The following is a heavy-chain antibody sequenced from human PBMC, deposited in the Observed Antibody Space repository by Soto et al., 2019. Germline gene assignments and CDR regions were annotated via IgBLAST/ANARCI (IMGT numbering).Heavy chain of an antibody. J-gene: IGHJ6*02. CDR2: IIPIFGTA. D-gene: IGHD2-21*02. CDR1: GGTFSSYA. V-gene: IGHV1-69*13. CDR3: ASGDPNIVVVTADYYYGMDV. Sequence: SVKVSCKASGGTFSSYAISWVRQAPGQGLEWMGGIIPIFGTANYAQKFQGRVTITADESTSTAYMELSSLRSEDTAVYYCASGDPNIVVVTADYYYGMDVWGQGTTVTVSS.